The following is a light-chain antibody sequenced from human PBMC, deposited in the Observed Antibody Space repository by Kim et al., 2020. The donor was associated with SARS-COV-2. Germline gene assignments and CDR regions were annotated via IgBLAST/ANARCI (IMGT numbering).Light chain of an antibody. J-gene: IGLJ2*01. CDR1: SLRTYY. V-gene: IGLV3-19*01. CDR3: QSRDSSGKVI. CDR2: GKN. Sequence: SSELTQDPAVSVALGQTVRITCQGDSLRTYYATWYQQKPGQAPVVIIYGKNNRPSGIPDRFSGSSSGNTASLTITGAQAEDEGDYYCQSRDSSGKVIFGGGTQLTVL.